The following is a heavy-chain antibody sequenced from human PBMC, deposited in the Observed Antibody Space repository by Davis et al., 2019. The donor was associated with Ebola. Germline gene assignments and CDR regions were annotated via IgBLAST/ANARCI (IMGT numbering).Heavy chain of an antibody. Sequence: SETLSLTCTVSGGSISSYYWSWIRQPAGKGLEWIGRIYTSGSTNYNPSLKSRVTMSVDTSKNQFSLKLSSVTAADTAVYYCARDLGPQYYDFWSGYYSWFDPWGQGTLVTVSS. V-gene: IGHV4-4*07. D-gene: IGHD3-3*01. CDR3: ARDLGPQYYDFWSGYYSWFDP. CDR2: IYTSGST. CDR1: GGSISSYY. J-gene: IGHJ5*02.